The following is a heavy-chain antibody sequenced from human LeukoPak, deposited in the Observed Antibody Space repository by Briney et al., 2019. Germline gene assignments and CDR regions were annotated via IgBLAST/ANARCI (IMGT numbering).Heavy chain of an antibody. V-gene: IGHV3-23*01. CDR1: EFTFNSYA. J-gene: IGHJ6*03. CDR2: ISGSGGST. D-gene: IGHD1-26*01. Sequence: GRSLRLSCAASEFTFNSYAMNWVRQAPGKGLEWVSGISGSGGSTYYADSVKGRFTISRDNSKNTLYLQMNSLRAEDTAVYYCARDPYSGGYSAGLYFYYMDVWGKGTTVTVSS. CDR3: ARDPYSGGYSAGLYFYYMDV.